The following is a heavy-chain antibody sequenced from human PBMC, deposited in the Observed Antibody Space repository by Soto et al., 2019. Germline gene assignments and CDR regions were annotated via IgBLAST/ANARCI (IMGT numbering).Heavy chain of an antibody. J-gene: IGHJ4*02. V-gene: IGHV3-11*06. D-gene: IGHD6-13*01. Sequence: PGGSLRLSCAASGFTFSDYYMSWIRQAPGKGLEWVSYISSSSYTNYADSVKGRFTISRDNAKTSVHLQMNSLRADDTGVYYCARIGYSSSWYEVDYWGQGTLVTVSS. CDR2: ISSSSYT. CDR1: GFTFSDYY. CDR3: ARIGYSSSWYEVDY.